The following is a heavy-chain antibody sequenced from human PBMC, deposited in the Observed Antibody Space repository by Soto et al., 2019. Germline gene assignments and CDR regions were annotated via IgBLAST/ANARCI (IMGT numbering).Heavy chain of an antibody. V-gene: IGHV3-33*01. CDR1: GFTFSSYG. D-gene: IGHD3-22*01. Sequence: PGGSLRLSCAASGFTFSSYGMHWVRQAPGKGLEWVAVIWYDGSNKYYADSVKGRFTISRDNSKNTLYLQMNSLRAEDTAVYDCARVHDSSGYYLSYWGQGTLVTVSS. CDR2: IWYDGSNK. J-gene: IGHJ4*02. CDR3: ARVHDSSGYYLSY.